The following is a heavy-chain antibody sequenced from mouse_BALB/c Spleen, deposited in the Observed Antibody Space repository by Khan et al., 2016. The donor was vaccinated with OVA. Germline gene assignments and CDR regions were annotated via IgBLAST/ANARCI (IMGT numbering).Heavy chain of an antibody. J-gene: IGHJ2*01. D-gene: IGHD2-2*01. V-gene: IGHV2-9*02. CDR1: GFSLSSYA. CDR3: ARDEGGYDGYDKNYFDY. CDR2: TWPGGST. Sequence: QVQLKESGPGLVAPSQSLSITCTVSGFSLSSYAVHWVRQPPGKGLEWLGVTWPGGSTNYNSALMSRLSISKDNSKSQVFLKMNSLQTDDTAMYYCARDEGGYDGYDKNYFDYWGQGTTLTVSS.